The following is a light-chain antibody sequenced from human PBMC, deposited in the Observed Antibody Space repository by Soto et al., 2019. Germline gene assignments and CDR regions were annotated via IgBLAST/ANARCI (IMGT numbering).Light chain of an antibody. Sequence: QSALTQPRSVSGSPGQSVTISCTETSSDVGGYKYVSWYQQHPGKAPKLMIYDVSKRPSGVPDRFSGSKSGNTASLTISGLQAEDEGDYYCCSYAGSYSLVFGGGTQLTVL. V-gene: IGLV2-11*01. J-gene: IGLJ3*02. CDR1: SSDVGGYKY. CDR3: CSYAGSYSLV. CDR2: DVS.